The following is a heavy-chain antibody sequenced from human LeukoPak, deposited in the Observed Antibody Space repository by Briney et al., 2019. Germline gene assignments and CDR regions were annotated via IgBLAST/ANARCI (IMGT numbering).Heavy chain of an antibody. CDR2: ISGSGGST. CDR3: AKDPSAMIVAL. V-gene: IGHV3-23*01. Sequence: GGSLRLSCAASGFTFSSYAMSWVRQAPGKGLEWVSAISGSGGSTYYADSVKGLFTISRDNSKNTLYLQMNSLRAEDTAVYYCAKDPSAMIVALWGQGTLVTVSS. J-gene: IGHJ4*02. CDR1: GFTFSSYA. D-gene: IGHD3-22*01.